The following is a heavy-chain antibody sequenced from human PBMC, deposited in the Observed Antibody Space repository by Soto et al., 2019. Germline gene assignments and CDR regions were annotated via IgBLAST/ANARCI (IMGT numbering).Heavy chain of an antibody. CDR1: GYSFATFW. CDR2: IFPTDSDT. J-gene: IGHJ4*02. CDR3: ATPYGGFDY. D-gene: IGHD4-17*01. Sequence: ESLKISCEGSGYSFATFWIGWVRQMPGKGLEWMGIIFPTDSDTRYSPSFQGQVTISADKSISTAYLQWNSLKASDTAIYYCATPYGGFDYWGQGTVVTVSS. V-gene: IGHV5-51*01.